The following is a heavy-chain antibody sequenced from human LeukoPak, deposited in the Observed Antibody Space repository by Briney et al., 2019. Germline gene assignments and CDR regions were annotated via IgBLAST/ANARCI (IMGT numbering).Heavy chain of an antibody. Sequence: GASVKVSCKASGYTFTSYGISWVRQAPGQGLEWMGWISAYNGNTNYAQKLQGRVTMTTDTSTSTAYMELRSLRSDDTAVYYCAQTVWYSSSPVFDYWGQGTLVTVSS. D-gene: IGHD6-19*01. CDR1: GYTFTSYG. CDR2: ISAYNGNT. CDR3: AQTVWYSSSPVFDY. J-gene: IGHJ4*02. V-gene: IGHV1-18*01.